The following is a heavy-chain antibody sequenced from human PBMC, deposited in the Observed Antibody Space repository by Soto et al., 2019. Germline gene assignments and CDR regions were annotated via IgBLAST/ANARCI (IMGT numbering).Heavy chain of an antibody. J-gene: IGHJ6*02. D-gene: IGHD3-10*01. CDR3: ARGGGVGRRLEDLLPRGYYYGMDV. CDR1: GGSISRFY. V-gene: IGHV4-59*01. Sequence: PSETLSLTCTVSGGSISRFYWTWIRQPPGKGLEWIGNIYDSGSTKYNPSLKSRVIMSIDKSKSQFSLQLSSVTAADTAVYYGARGGGVGRRLEDLLPRGYYYGMDVWGQGTTVTVSS. CDR2: IYDSGST.